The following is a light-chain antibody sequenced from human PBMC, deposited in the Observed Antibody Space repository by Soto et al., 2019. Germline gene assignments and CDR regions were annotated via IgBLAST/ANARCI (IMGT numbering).Light chain of an antibody. CDR1: SSDVDDYNY. V-gene: IGLV2-11*01. Sequence: QSALTQPRSVSGSPGQSVTISCTGTSSDVDDYNYVSWFQPHPGKAPKLMIYAVSERPSGVPDRFSVSKSGTTASLTISGLQSEDEADYYCCAYRGTFYGFGAGTKATVL. J-gene: IGLJ1*01. CDR2: AVS. CDR3: CAYRGTFYG.